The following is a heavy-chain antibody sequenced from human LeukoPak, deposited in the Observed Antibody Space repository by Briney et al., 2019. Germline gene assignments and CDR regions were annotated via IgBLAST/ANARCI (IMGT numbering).Heavy chain of an antibody. CDR2: ISTNGGST. CDR3: ARRGYYDSSGYFDY. V-gene: IGHV3-64*01. CDR1: GFTFSSYA. J-gene: IGHJ4*02. Sequence: PGGSLGLSCAASGFTFSSYAMHWVRQAPGKGLEYVSAISTNGGSTYYANSVKGRFTISRDNSKNTLYLQMNSLRAEDTAVYYCARRGYYDSSGYFDYWGQGTLVTVSS. D-gene: IGHD3-22*01.